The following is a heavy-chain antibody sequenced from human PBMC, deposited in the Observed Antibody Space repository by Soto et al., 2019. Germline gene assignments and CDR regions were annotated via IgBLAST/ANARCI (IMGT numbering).Heavy chain of an antibody. CDR2: IHPSGGST. D-gene: IGHD6-13*01. CDR1: GYTFTSYY. J-gene: IGHJ5*02. Sequence: ASVKVCCKASGYTFTSYYMHWVRHAPGQGLEWMVIIHPSGGSTSYAQKFQGRVTMTRDTSTSTVYMELSSLRSEDTAVYYCARGRIGQQLFDPWGQGTLVTVSS. CDR3: ARGRIGQQLFDP. V-gene: IGHV1-46*01.